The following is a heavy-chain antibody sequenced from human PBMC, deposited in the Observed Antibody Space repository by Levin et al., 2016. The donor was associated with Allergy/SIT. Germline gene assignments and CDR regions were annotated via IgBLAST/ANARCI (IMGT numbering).Heavy chain of an antibody. J-gene: IGHJ3*02. CDR2: ISSSSSTI. CDR3: ASTTVTTSIDAFDI. CDR1: GFTFSSYS. V-gene: IGHV3-48*01. Sequence: GESLKISCAASGFTFSSYSMNWVRQAPGKGLEWVSYISSSSSTIYYADSVKGRFTISRDNAKNSLYLQMNSLRAEDTAVYYCASTTVTTSIDAFDIWGQGTMVTVSS. D-gene: IGHD4-17*01.